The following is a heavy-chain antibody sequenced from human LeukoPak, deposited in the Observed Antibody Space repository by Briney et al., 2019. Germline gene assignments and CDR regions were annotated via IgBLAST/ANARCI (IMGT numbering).Heavy chain of an antibody. J-gene: IGHJ4*02. D-gene: IGHD5-24*01. CDR1: GFTFSTYA. V-gene: IGHV3-23*01. CDR2: ISSGGGVT. CDR3: AKVRSMAANPSYFDS. Sequence: SGGSLRLSCAASGFTFSTYAMSWVRQAPGKGLEWVSVISSGGGVTHYADSVEGRFTISRDNSKNTLFLQVNSLIAEDTAVYYCAKVRSMAANPSYFDSWGQGTLVTVSS.